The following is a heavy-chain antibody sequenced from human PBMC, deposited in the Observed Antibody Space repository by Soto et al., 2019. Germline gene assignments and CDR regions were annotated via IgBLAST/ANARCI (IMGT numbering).Heavy chain of an antibody. CDR1: GFTFSNYW. J-gene: IGHJ4*02. CDR2: IKEDGSER. CDR3: ARAGSENDY. Sequence: EVQLVESGGGLVQPGGSLRLSCAASGFTFSNYWMSWVRQAPGKGLEWVANIKEDGSERNYVDSVKGRFIISRDNAKNSLYLQLNSLRAEGTAVYYCARAGSENDYWGQGTLVTVSS. V-gene: IGHV3-7*05. D-gene: IGHD3-10*01.